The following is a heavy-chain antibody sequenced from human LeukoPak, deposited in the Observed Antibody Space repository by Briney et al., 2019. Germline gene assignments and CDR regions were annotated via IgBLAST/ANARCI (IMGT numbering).Heavy chain of an antibody. V-gene: IGHV4-59*08. J-gene: IGHJ4*02. D-gene: IGHD2-15*01. CDR1: GGSISSYY. CDR2: IYYSGST. Sequence: SETLSLTCTVPGGSISSYYWSWIRQPPGKGLEWIGYIYYSGSTNYNPSLKSRVTISVDTSKNQFSLKLSSVTAADTAVYYCARQVHSISYSRYWSGGICYGPHFDYWGQGTLVTVSS. CDR3: ARQVHSISYSRYWSGGICYGPHFDY.